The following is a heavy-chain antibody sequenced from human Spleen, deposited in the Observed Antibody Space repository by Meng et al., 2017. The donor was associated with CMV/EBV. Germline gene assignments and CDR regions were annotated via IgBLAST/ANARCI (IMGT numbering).Heavy chain of an antibody. CDR2: IFHTGTT. J-gene: IGHJ6*02. D-gene: IGHD6-19*01. CDR1: GGSISGSNNY. CDR3: ARERGSSGWYGRSGYYYYYGMDV. V-gene: IGHV4-39*07. Sequence: SETLSLTCSVSGGSISGSNNYWGWVRQPPGKGLEWIASIFHTGTTYYNPSLKSRITISVDTSKSQVSLKLRSVTAADTAVYYCARERGSSGWYGRSGYYYYYGMDVWGQGTTVTVSS.